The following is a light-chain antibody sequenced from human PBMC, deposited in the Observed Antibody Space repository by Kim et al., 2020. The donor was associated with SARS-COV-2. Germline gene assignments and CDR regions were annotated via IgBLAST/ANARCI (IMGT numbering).Light chain of an antibody. CDR1: NSNIGNNY. Sequence: GQRVTSSCSGSNSNIGNNYISWYQQLPGVAPKLLIYDNNQRPSGIPDRFSGSKSGTSATLGITGLQTGDEADYYCGTWDSSLSVVVFGGGTQLTVL. CDR2: DNN. J-gene: IGLJ2*01. V-gene: IGLV1-51*01. CDR3: GTWDSSLSVVV.